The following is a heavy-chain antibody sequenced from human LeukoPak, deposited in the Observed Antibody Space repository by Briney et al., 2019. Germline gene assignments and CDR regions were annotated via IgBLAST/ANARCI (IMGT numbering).Heavy chain of an antibody. Sequence: PSETLSLTCTVSGGSISSYYWSWIRQPPGKGLEWIGYIYYSGSTNYNPSLKSRVTISVDTSKNQFSLKLSSVTAADTAVYYCARDGAYYGSGSYLPNWFDPWGQGTLVTVSS. CDR2: IYYSGST. D-gene: IGHD3-10*01. CDR1: GGSISSYY. CDR3: ARDGAYYGSGSYLPNWFDP. V-gene: IGHV4-59*01. J-gene: IGHJ5*02.